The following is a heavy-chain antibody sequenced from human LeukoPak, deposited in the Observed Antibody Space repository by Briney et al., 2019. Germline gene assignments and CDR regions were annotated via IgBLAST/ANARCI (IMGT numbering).Heavy chain of an antibody. Sequence: PGRSLRLSCVASGFILSAHPLHWVRQSPDKGPEWVALIGSDGSKKYYADSVRGRFTVSRENSNNTLFLQMNTLRADDTAVYFCARQMTSTRLFDSWGQGTLVTVSS. J-gene: IGHJ4*02. CDR3: ARQMTSTRLFDS. V-gene: IGHV3-30*04. D-gene: IGHD5/OR15-5a*01. CDR2: IGSDGSKK. CDR1: GFILSAHP.